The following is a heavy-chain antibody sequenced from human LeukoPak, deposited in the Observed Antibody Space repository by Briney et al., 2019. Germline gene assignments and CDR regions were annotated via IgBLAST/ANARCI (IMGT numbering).Heavy chain of an antibody. CDR1: GGSIRGYY. V-gene: IGHV4-59*12. CDR3: ARDIVVVPAAPDAFDI. D-gene: IGHD2-2*01. J-gene: IGHJ3*02. CDR2: IYYSGST. Sequence: SETLSLTCNVSGGSIRGYYWSWIRQPPGKGLEWIGSIYYSGSTYYNPSLKSRVTISVDTSKNQFSLKLSSVTAADTAVYYCARDIVVVPAAPDAFDIWGQGTMVTVSS.